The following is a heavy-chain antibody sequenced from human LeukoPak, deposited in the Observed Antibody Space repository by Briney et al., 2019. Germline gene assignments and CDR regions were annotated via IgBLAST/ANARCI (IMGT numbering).Heavy chain of an antibody. CDR2: INPNSGGT. J-gene: IGHJ4*02. D-gene: IGHD3-22*01. CDR1: GYTFTGYY. V-gene: IGHV1-2*06. Sequence: ASVKVSCKASGYTFTGYYMHWVRQAPGQGREWMGRINPNSGGTNYAQKFQGRVTMTRDTSISTAYMELSRLRSDDTAVYYCARVTYYYDSSGYGNDYWGQGTLVTVSS. CDR3: ARVTYYYDSSGYGNDY.